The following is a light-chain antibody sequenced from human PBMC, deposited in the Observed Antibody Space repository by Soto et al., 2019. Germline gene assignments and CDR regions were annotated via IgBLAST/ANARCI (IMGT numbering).Light chain of an antibody. CDR1: QDISNY. CDR3: QQYNNWPLT. J-gene: IGKJ5*01. Sequence: DIQMTQSPSSLSASVGDRVTITCQASQDISNYLNWYQQKPGKAPKLLIYDASNLETGVPSRFSGSGSGTEFTLTISSLQSEDFAVYYCQQYNNWPLTFAQGGRPEI. V-gene: IGKV1-33*01. CDR2: DAS.